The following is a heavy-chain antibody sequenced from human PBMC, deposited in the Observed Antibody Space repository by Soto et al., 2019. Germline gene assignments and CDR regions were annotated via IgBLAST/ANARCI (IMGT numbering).Heavy chain of an antibody. CDR1: GFTFSDRY. CDR2: SRNKANSYTT. CDR3: TRGTATGRDFDY. J-gene: IGHJ4*02. D-gene: IGHD2-21*02. Sequence: EVHLVESGGGLVQPGGSLRLSCAASGFTFSDRYMDWVRQAPGKGLEWVGRSRNKANSYTTEYAASVKGRFIISRDESKNSLYLQMDSLKTEDTAVYYCTRGTATGRDFDYWGQGTLVTVSS. V-gene: IGHV3-72*01.